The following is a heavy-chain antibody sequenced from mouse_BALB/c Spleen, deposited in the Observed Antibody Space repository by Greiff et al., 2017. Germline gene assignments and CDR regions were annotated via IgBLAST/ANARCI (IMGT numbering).Heavy chain of an antibody. CDR1: GFTFSSYT. CDR2: ISNGGGST. Sequence: EVKLVESGGGLVQPGGSLKLSCAASGFTFSSYTMSWVRQTPEKRLEWVAYISNGGGSTYYPDTVKGRFTISRDNAKNTLYLQMSSLKSEDTAMYYCARRGYGNGAMDYWGQGTSVTVSS. CDR3: ARRGYGNGAMDY. J-gene: IGHJ4*01. D-gene: IGHD2-10*02. V-gene: IGHV5-12-2*01.